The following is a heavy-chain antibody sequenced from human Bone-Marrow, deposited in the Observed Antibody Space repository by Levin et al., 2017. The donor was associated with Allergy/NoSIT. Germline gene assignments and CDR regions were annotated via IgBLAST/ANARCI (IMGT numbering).Heavy chain of an antibody. CDR2: VSDTGTTT. V-gene: IGHV3-23*01. D-gene: IGHD3-10*01. Sequence: GGSLRLSCAASGFTFSSYAMSWVRQAPGKGLEWVSFVSDTGTTTRYADSVKGRFIIARDNSRDTVSLQMNSLRAEDTAIYFCTRDAHYWGSWFWGQGTQVTVSS. J-gene: IGHJ4*02. CDR3: TRDAHYWGSWF. CDR1: GFTFSSYA.